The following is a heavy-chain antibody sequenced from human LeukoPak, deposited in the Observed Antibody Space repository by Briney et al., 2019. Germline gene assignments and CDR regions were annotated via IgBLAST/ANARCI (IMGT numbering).Heavy chain of an antibody. CDR3: AKGYIQLWWFDY. CDR2: ISGSGDGA. Sequence: PGGSLRLSCAASGFTFSTYAMSWVRQVPGKGLQWVSLISGSGDGAHYADSVKGRFTIPRDNSKNTVYLQMTNLRAEDTAVYYCAKGYIQLWWFDYWGQGTLVTVSS. J-gene: IGHJ4*02. V-gene: IGHV3-23*01. D-gene: IGHD2-21*01. CDR1: GFTFSTYA.